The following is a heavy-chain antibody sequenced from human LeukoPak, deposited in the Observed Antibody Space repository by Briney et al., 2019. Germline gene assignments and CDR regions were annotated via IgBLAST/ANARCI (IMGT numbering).Heavy chain of an antibody. CDR3: AREYCSGGSCFNYYYYYGMDV. J-gene: IGHJ6*02. CDR1: GFTFSSYA. CDR2: ISYDGSNK. Sequence: GGSLRLSCAASGFTFSSYAMHWVRQAPGKGLEWVAAISYDGSNKYYADSVKGRFTISSDNSKNTLYLQMNSLRAEDTAVYYCAREYCSGGSCFNYYYYYGMDVWGQGTTVTVSS. D-gene: IGHD2-15*01. V-gene: IGHV3-30-3*01.